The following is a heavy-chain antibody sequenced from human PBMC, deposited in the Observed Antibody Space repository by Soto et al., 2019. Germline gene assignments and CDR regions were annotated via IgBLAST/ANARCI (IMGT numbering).Heavy chain of an antibody. CDR1: GFTFSSYA. D-gene: IGHD3-9*01. CDR3: AKDLLRYFHWTYYLDN. J-gene: IGHJ4*02. Sequence: GGSLRLSCAASGFTFSSYAMSWVRQAPGTGLEWDSAISGSGGSTYYADSVKGRFTIYRDTSKNTLYMHMNSPRAEDTAVSHCAKDLLRYFHWTYYLDNVGLGALVTVSS. CDR2: ISGSGGST. V-gene: IGHV3-23*01.